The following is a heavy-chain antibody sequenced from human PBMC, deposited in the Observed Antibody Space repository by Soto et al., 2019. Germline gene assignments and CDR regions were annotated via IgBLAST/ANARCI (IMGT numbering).Heavy chain of an antibody. CDR1: GYTFTSYG. D-gene: IGHD6-19*01. CDR2: INGYNGNT. J-gene: IGHJ6*02. Sequence: QAQLEQSGAEVKKPGDSMKVSCKAYGYTFTSYGISWVRQAPGQGLEWMGWINGYNGNTDYPQKVQGRVTMTTDTSTSTAYMELRSLRSDDTAVYYCAREGSAPYYYYGMDVWGQGTTVTVSS. V-gene: IGHV1-18*01. CDR3: AREGSAPYYYYGMDV.